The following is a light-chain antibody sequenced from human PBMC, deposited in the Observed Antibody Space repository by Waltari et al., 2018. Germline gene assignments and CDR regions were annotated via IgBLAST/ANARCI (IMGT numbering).Light chain of an antibody. CDR3: QQYNRWPPIT. J-gene: IGKJ5*01. V-gene: IGKV3-15*01. CDR2: DAS. Sequence: EVVMTQSPDTLSVSPVGRATLSCRASQSIATNLAWYQQRRGQAPRLLIFDASTRATSISGRFSGSESGTEFTLTISSLQSDDSAVYYCQQYNRWPPITFGQGTRLEIK. CDR1: QSIATN.